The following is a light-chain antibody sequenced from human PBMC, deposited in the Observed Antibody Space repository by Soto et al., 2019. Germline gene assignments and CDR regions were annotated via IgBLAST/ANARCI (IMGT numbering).Light chain of an antibody. V-gene: IGLV2-8*01. J-gene: IGLJ1*01. CDR2: EIN. Sequence: QSALTQPPSASGSPGQSVAISCTGTSSDVGAYDRVSWYQQHPGKAPKLMIYEINKRPSGVPDRFSGSKSGNTASLTVSGLQAEDEADYYCSSFAGSNNFPYVFGTGTKVTVL. CDR1: SSDVGAYDR. CDR3: SSFAGSNNFPYV.